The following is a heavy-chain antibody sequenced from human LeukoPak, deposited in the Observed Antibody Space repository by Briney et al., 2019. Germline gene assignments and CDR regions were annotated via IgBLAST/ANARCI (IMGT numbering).Heavy chain of an antibody. CDR1: GFTFSSYA. D-gene: IGHD7-27*01. J-gene: IGHJ4*02. CDR3: ARGPSGWGSLDS. Sequence: GGSLRLSCAASGFTFSSYAMSWVRQAPGKGLEWVSAISGSGGSTYYADSVKGRFTIPRDNSKNTLYLQMNSLRAEDTAVYYCARGPSGWGSLDSWGQGTLVTVSS. V-gene: IGHV3-23*01. CDR2: ISGSGGST.